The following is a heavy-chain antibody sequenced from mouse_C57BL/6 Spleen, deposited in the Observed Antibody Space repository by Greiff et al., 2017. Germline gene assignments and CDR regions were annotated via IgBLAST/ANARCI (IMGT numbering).Heavy chain of an antibody. CDR2: IRLKSDNYAT. D-gene: IGHD1-1*01. J-gene: IGHJ2*01. CDR3: KSSPYYYGSSYVFDY. V-gene: IGHV6-3*01. CDR1: GFTFSNYW. Sequence: EVKVVESGGGLVQPGGSMKLSCVASGFTFSNYWMNWVRQSPEKGLEWVAQIRLKSDNYATHYAESVKGRFTISRDDSKSSVYLQMNNLRAEDTGIYYCKSSPYYYGSSYVFDYWGQGTTLTVSS.